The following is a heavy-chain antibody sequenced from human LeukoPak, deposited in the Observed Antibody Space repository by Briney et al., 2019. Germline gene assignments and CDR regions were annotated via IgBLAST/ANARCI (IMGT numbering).Heavy chain of an antibody. CDR2: MNPNSGNT. D-gene: IGHD2-2*02. CDR3: ARVAAFVPAAIRKDFDY. Sequence: ASVKVSCKASGYTFTSYDINWVRQATGQGLEWMGWMNPNSGNTGYAQKFQGRVTMARNTSISTAYMELSSLRSEDTAVYYCARVAAFVPAAIRKDFDYWGQGTLVTVSS. V-gene: IGHV1-8*01. CDR1: GYTFTSYD. J-gene: IGHJ4*02.